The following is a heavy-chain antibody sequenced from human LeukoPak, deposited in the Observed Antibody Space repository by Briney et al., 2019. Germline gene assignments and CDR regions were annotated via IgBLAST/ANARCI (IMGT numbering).Heavy chain of an antibody. CDR2: ISSSSSYI. CDR1: GFTFSNYN. V-gene: IGHV3-21*01. D-gene: IGHD6-13*01. CDR3: ATSSATGNQ. Sequence: GGSLRLSCAASGFTFSNYNMNWVRQAPGRGLEWVSSISSSSSYIYYADSVKGRFTISRDNAKNSLYLQINSLRAEDTAVYYCATSSATGNQWGQGTLVTVSS. J-gene: IGHJ4*02.